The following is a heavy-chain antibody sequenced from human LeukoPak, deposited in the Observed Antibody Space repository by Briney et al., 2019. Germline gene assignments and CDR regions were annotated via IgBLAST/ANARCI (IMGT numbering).Heavy chain of an antibody. J-gene: IGHJ4*02. CDR3: ARGQDDSSGYYYFDY. D-gene: IGHD3-22*01. CDR2: IFHGSST. V-gene: IGHV4-38-2*02. CDR1: GDSVSGGSY. Sequence: PSEILSLTCTVSGDSVSGGSYWGWFRQPPGKELEWIGRIFHGSSTYSKPSLESRVTIFADTAKNQFSLKLSSATAADTAVYYCARGQDDSSGYYYFDYWGQGTLVTVSS.